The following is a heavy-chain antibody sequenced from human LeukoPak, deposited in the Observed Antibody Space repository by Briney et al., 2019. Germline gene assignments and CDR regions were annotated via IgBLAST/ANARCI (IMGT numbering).Heavy chain of an antibody. V-gene: IGHV1-69*13. CDR3: ARTSYDYVWGSYRSFDY. Sequence: GASVKVSCKASGGTFSSYAISWVRQAPGQGLEWMGGIIPIFGTANYAQKFQGRVTITADESTSAAYMELSSLRSEDTAVYYCARTSYDYVWGSYRSFDYWGQGTLVTVSS. D-gene: IGHD3-16*02. J-gene: IGHJ4*02. CDR2: IIPIFGTA. CDR1: GGTFSSYA.